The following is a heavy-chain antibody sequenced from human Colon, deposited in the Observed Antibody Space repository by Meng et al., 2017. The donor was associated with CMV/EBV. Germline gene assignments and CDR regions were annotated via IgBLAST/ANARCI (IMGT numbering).Heavy chain of an antibody. Sequence: GKSLKISCAASGFSFSSYSMNWVRQAPGKGLEWVSSITSTTGTIYYADSVKGRFTIFRDNAKNSLHLQMNSLRADDTAVYYCARDLQLSTWGQGTLVTVSS. V-gene: IGHV3-48*04. CDR3: ARDLQLST. J-gene: IGHJ5*02. CDR2: ITSTTGTI. D-gene: IGHD5-18*01. CDR1: GFSFSSYS.